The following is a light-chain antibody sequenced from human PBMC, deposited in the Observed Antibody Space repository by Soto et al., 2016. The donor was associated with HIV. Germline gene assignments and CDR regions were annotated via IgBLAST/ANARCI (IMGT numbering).Light chain of an antibody. CDR2: GRD. Sequence: SSELTQDPAVSVALGQTVTITCQGDSLRSYDASWFQQKPGQAPLLVIYGRDSRPSEIPNRFSGSSSGNTASLTITGAQAEDEADYYCDSRDSTNEYVIFGGGTKLTVL. CDR1: SLRSYD. CDR3: DSRDSTNEYVI. V-gene: IGLV3-19*01. J-gene: IGLJ2*01.